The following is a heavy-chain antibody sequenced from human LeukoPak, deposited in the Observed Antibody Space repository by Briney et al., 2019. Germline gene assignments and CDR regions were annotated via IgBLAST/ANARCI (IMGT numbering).Heavy chain of an antibody. D-gene: IGHD3-22*01. J-gene: IGHJ3*02. CDR2: IIPIFGTA. CDR1: GGTFSSYA. Sequence: SVTVSCKASGGTFSSYAISWVRQAPGQGLEWMGGIIPIFGTANYAQKFQGRVTITADESTSTAYMELSSLRSEDTAVYYCAREEYYYDSSGYYYVSAFDIWGQGTMVTVSS. V-gene: IGHV1-69*01. CDR3: AREEYYYDSSGYYYVSAFDI.